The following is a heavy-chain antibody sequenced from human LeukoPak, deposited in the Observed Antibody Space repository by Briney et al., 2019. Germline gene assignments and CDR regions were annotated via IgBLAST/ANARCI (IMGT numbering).Heavy chain of an antibody. CDR3: ARDYGGNSGSYYMDV. Sequence: GASVKVSCKASGYTFPNYGISWVRQAPGQGLECMGVINPSGGSTSYAQKFQGRVTMTRDMSTSTVYMELSSLRSEDPAVYYCARDYGGNSGSYYMDVWGKGTTVTVSS. CDR2: INPSGGST. V-gene: IGHV1-46*01. D-gene: IGHD4-23*01. CDR1: GYTFPNYG. J-gene: IGHJ6*03.